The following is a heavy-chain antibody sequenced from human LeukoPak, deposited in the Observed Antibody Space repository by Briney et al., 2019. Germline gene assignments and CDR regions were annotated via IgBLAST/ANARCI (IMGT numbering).Heavy chain of an antibody. V-gene: IGHV3-49*04. Sequence: GGSLRLSCTASGFTFGDYAMSWVRQAPGKGLEWVGFIRSKAYGGTTEYAASVKGRFTISRDDSKSIAYLQMNSLKTEDTAVYYCTSEGGRYSYGYYWGQGTLVTVSS. CDR3: TSEGGRYSYGYY. CDR2: IRSKAYGGTT. D-gene: IGHD5-18*01. J-gene: IGHJ4*02. CDR1: GFTFGDYA.